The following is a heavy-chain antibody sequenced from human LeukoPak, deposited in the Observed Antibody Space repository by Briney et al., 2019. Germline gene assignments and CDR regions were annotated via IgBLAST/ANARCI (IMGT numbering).Heavy chain of an antibody. Sequence: KSSETLSLTCTVSGGSIRSSDYYWSWIRQHPGKGLEWIGYIYYSGSTYYNPSLKSRVTISVDTSKNQFSLKLSSVTAADTAVYYCARGRNGHWAFDYWGQGTLVTVSS. V-gene: IGHV4-31*03. CDR1: GGSIRSSDYY. CDR2: IYYSGST. J-gene: IGHJ4*02. D-gene: IGHD7-27*01. CDR3: ARGRNGHWAFDY.